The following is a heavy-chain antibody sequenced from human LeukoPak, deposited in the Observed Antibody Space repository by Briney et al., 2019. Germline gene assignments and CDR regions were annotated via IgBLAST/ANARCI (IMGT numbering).Heavy chain of an antibody. Sequence: GGPLRLSCEASGFTFSSAWMSWVRQAPGKGPECVGRIKSKADAGTTDYGAPVKGRFSISRDDSKNTLYLQMNSLKAEDTAVYYCITDVPSDLYPFDFWGQGTLVTVSS. J-gene: IGHJ5*01. V-gene: IGHV3-15*05. CDR3: ITDVPSDLYPFDF. CDR2: IKSKADAGTT. D-gene: IGHD2-2*01. CDR1: GFTFSSAW.